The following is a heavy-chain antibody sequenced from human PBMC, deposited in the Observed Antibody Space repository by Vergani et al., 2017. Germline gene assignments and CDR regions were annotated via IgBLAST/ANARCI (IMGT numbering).Heavy chain of an antibody. CDR1: GFTFSTYS. CDR3: ARDPGYCSGGSCYVEEGGDY. Sequence: EVQLVESGGGLVKPGGSLRLSCAASGFTFSTYSLNWVRQAPGQGLEWVSYISGSSIYIYYAGSVKGRFTNSTDNAKNSLYLQMNSLRAEVTAVYYCARDPGYCSGGSCYVEEGGDYWGQGTLVTVSS. CDR2: ISGSSIYI. J-gene: IGHJ4*02. V-gene: IGHV3-21*01. D-gene: IGHD2-15*01.